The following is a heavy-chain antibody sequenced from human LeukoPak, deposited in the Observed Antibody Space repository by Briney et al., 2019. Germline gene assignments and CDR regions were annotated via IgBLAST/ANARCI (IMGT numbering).Heavy chain of an antibody. D-gene: IGHD4-17*01. CDR2: ISSSSSDI. Sequence: GGSLRLSCAASGFTFSSYSMNWVRQAPGKGLEWVSSISSSSSDIYYADSVKGRVTISRDNAKNSLYLQMNSLRAEDTAVYYCARDDTVTRGWFDYWGQGTLVTVSS. J-gene: IGHJ4*02. V-gene: IGHV3-21*04. CDR1: GFTFSSYS. CDR3: ARDDTVTRGWFDY.